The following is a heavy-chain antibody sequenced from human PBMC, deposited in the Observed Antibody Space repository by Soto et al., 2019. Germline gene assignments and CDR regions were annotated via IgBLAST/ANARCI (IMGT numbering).Heavy chain of an antibody. CDR3: ASAFNQLLSDTSYYCYGMDV. D-gene: IGHD2-2*01. Sequence: ASVKVSCKASGYTYTSYCSSWARQAPGQGLEWMGWISAYNGNTNYAQKLQGRVTMTTDTSTSTAYMELRSLRSDDTAVYYCASAFNQLLSDTSYYCYGMDVRGQGTTVTLPS. V-gene: IGHV1-18*04. J-gene: IGHJ6*02. CDR2: ISAYNGNT. CDR1: GYTYTSYC.